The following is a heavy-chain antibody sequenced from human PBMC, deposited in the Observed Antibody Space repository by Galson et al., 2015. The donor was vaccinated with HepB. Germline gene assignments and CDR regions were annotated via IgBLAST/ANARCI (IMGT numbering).Heavy chain of an antibody. CDR1: GYTFTSYA. Sequence: SVKVSCKASGYTFTSYAMNWVRQAPGQGLEWMGWINTNTGNPTYAQGFTGRFVFSLDTSVSTAYLQISSLKAEDTAVYYCARVGNELWGYCSGGSCYHSSDYWGQGTLVTVSS. J-gene: IGHJ4*02. CDR3: ARVGNELWGYCSGGSCYHSSDY. V-gene: IGHV7-4-1*02. CDR2: INTNTGNP. D-gene: IGHD2-15*01.